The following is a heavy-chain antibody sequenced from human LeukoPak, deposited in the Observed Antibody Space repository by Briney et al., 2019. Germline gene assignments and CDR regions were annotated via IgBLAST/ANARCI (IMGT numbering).Heavy chain of an antibody. J-gene: IGHJ4*02. CDR1: AFAFSNYW. CDR3: ASGYYDRDH. D-gene: IGHD3-22*01. V-gene: IGHV3-7*02. CDR2: INQDGSEK. Sequence: PGGSLRLSCAASAFAFSNYWMTWGRQAPGKGLEWVANINQDGSEKYYVGSVKGRFTISRDNAKSSLFLQMNSLTAEDTAVYYCASGYYDRDHWGQGTLVSVSS.